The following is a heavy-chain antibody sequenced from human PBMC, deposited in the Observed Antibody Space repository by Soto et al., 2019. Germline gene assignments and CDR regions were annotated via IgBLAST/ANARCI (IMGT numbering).Heavy chain of an antibody. J-gene: IGHJ6*03. Sequence: PSETLSLTCTVSGASISNYYWSWIRPPPGKGLEWIGYIYYSGSTNYNPSLKSRVTISVDTSKNQFSLKLSFVTAADTAMYFCARRSTDWNYYYYYMDVWGKGTTVTVSS. D-gene: IGHD1-1*01. CDR2: IYYSGST. CDR3: ARRSTDWNYYYYYMDV. V-gene: IGHV4-59*08. CDR1: GASISNYY.